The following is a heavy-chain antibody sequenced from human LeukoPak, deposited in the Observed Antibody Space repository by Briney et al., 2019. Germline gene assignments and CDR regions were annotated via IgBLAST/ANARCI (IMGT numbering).Heavy chain of an antibody. Sequence: SETLSLTCTVSGGSISSYYWSWIRQPPGKGLEWIGRISGSGTITYNPALQSRLTISIDTSKNQFSLKLMSVTAADTAVYYCARDSGTTGEVKFDPWGQGTLVTVSS. J-gene: IGHJ5*02. CDR2: ISGSGTI. D-gene: IGHD3-10*01. CDR1: GGSISSYY. CDR3: ARDSGTTGEVKFDP. V-gene: IGHV4-4*07.